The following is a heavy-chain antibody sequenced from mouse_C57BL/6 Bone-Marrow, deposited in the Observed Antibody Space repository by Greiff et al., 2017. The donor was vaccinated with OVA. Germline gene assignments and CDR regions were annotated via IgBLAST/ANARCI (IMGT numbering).Heavy chain of an antibody. CDR3: ARGVGFFWYFDV. J-gene: IGHJ1*03. CDR2: INPYNGGT. D-gene: IGHD1-1*01. V-gene: IGHV1-19*01. Sequence: VHVKQSGPVLVKPGASVKMSCKASGYTFTDYYMNWVKQSPGKSLEWIGVINPYNGGTSYNQKFKGKATLTVDKSSSTAYMELNSLTSEDSAVYYCARGVGFFWYFDVWGTGTTVTVSS. CDR1: GYTFTDYY.